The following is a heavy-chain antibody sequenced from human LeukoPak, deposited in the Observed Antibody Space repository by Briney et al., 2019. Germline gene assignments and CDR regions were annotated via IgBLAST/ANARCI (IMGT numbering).Heavy chain of an antibody. CDR1: GFTFTKYW. CDR3: ARTPAAIPSGYYYYYYMDV. CDR2: IKQDGSDK. Sequence: AGGSLRLSCAASGFTFTKYWMTWVRQAPGKGLEWVGNIKQDGSDKNYMDSVKGRFTISRDNTKNSVYLQMNSLRAEDTAVYYCARTPAAIPSGYYYYYYMDVWGKGTTVTVSS. J-gene: IGHJ6*03. V-gene: IGHV3-7*01. D-gene: IGHD2-2*02.